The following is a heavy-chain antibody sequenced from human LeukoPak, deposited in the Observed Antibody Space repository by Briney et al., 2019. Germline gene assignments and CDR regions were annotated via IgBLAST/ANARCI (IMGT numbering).Heavy chain of an antibody. CDR1: GGSISSSSYY. CDR2: IYYSGST. CDR3: ARLMVRGVTSRNFDY. D-gene: IGHD3-10*01. J-gene: IGHJ4*02. V-gene: IGHV4-39*01. Sequence: KTSETLSLTCTVSGGSISSSSYYWGWIRQPPGKGLEWIGSIYYSGSTYYNPSLKSRVTISVDTSKNQFSLKLSPVTAADTAVYYCARLMVRGVTSRNFDYWGQGTLVTVSS.